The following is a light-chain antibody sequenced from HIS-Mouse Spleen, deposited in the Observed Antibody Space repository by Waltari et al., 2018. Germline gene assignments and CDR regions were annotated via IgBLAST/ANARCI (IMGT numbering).Light chain of an antibody. V-gene: IGLV7-43*01. CDR3: LLYYGGAQLV. Sequence: QTVVTQEPSLTVSPGGTVTLTCASSTGAVTSGYYPNWFQQKPGQAPRGLIYSTSNKHSWTPGRFSGSLLGGKAALTLSGVQPEDEAEYYCLLYYGGAQLVFGGGTKLTVL. CDR1: TGAVTSGYY. CDR2: STS. J-gene: IGLJ3*02.